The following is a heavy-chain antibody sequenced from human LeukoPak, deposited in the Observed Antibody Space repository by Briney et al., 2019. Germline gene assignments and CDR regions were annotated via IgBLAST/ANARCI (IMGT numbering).Heavy chain of an antibody. D-gene: IGHD1-1*01. CDR1: GFTFSNYA. CDR3: AKDRIGSFPNHFDS. CDR2: VDSNSINK. V-gene: IGHV3-30*02. J-gene: IGHJ4*02. Sequence: PGGSLRLSCAASGFTFSNYAMHWVRRAPGKRLEWVAFVDSNSINKDYADSVKGRFTVSRDNSKNTMYLQMNSLRADDTAVYYCAKDRIGSFPNHFDSWGQGTLVTVSS.